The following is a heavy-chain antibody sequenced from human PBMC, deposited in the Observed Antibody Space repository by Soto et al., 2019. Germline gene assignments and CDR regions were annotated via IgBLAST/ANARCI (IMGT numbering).Heavy chain of an antibody. CDR1: GFTFSSYA. CDR2: ISGSGGST. Sequence: EVQLLESGGGLVQPGGSLRLSCAASGFTFSSYAMNWVRQAPGKGLEWVSVISGSGGSTYYADSVKGRFTISRDNSKNTLYLQMNSLRAEDTAVYYCATRTTGWYFDLWGRGTLVTVSS. J-gene: IGHJ2*01. CDR3: ATRTTGWYFDL. V-gene: IGHV3-23*01.